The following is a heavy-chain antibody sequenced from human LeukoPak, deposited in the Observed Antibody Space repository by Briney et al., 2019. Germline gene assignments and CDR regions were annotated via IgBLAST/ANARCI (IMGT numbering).Heavy chain of an antibody. J-gene: IGHJ4*02. V-gene: IGHV4-38-2*01. CDR2: IYHSGST. D-gene: IGHD3-22*01. CDR3: ARQGLFYYDSSGYSHFDY. Sequence: SETLSLTCAVSGYSISSGYYWGWIRQPPGKGQEWIGSIYHSGSTYYNPSLKSRVTISVDTSKNQFSLKLSSVTAADTAVYYCARQGLFYYDSSGYSHFDYWGQGTLVTVSS. CDR1: GYSISSGYY.